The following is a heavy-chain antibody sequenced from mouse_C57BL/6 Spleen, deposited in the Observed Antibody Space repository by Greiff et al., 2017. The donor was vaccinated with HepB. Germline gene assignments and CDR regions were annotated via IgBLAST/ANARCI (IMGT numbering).Heavy chain of an antibody. J-gene: IGHJ2*01. CDR3: ARGADYYGSSYDYFDY. D-gene: IGHD1-1*01. CDR2: INPNNGGT. V-gene: IGHV1-26*01. Sequence: EVQLQQSGPELVKPGASVKISCKASGYTFTDYYMNWVKQSHGKSLEWIGDINPNNGGTSYNQKFKGKATLTVDKSSSTAYMELRSLTSEDSAVYYCARGADYYGSSYDYFDYWGQGTTLTVSS. CDR1: GYTFTDYY.